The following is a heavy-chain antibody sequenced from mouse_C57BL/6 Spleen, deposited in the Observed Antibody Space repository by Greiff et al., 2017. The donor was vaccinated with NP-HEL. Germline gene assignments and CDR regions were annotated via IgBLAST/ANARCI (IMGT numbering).Heavy chain of an antibody. CDR3: TRDTTVVAPFFDY. CDR1: GFNIKDDY. Sequence: VHVKQSGAELVRPGASVKLSCTASGFNIKDDYMHWVKQRPEQGLEWIGWIDPENGDTEYASKFQGKATITADTSSNTAYLQLSSLTSEDTAVYYCTRDTTVVAPFFDYWGQGTTLTVSS. J-gene: IGHJ2*01. D-gene: IGHD1-1*01. V-gene: IGHV14-4*01. CDR2: IDPENGDT.